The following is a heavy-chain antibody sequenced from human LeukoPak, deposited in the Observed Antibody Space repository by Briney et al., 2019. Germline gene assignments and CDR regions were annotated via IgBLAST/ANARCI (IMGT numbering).Heavy chain of an antibody. V-gene: IGHV3-13*04. Sequence: GGSLRLSCAASGFPFRSYDFHWVRQDTGKGLEWVSGIGTAGDTYYPGSVKGRFTISRENAKNSLYLQMSSLRAEDTAVYYCARSNNGGWGYCDYWGQGSLVTVSS. D-gene: IGHD3-16*01. CDR2: IGTAGDT. J-gene: IGHJ4*02. CDR3: ARSNNGGWGYCDY. CDR1: GFPFRSYD.